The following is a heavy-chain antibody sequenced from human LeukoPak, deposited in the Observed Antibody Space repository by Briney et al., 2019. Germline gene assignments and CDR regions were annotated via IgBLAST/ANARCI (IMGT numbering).Heavy chain of an antibody. V-gene: IGHV3-21*06. Sequence: PGRSLRPSCEASGFSFSASSMNWVRQAPGKGLEWVSSIFGDGPGPYYADPVKGRLPTYRDNGKNSVYLEMNSLRDDDTAVYYCTREGGSTDAGFWGQGTLVTVSS. CDR2: IFGDGPGP. CDR3: TREGGSTDAGF. J-gene: IGHJ4*02. CDR1: GFSFSASS. D-gene: IGHD5/OR15-5a*01.